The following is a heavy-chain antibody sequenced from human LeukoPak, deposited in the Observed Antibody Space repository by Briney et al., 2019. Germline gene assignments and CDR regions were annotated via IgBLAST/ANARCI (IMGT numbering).Heavy chain of an antibody. Sequence: GGSLRLSCAASGFTVSSNYMSWVRQAPGKGLEWVSVIYSGGSTYYADSVKGRFSISRDNSKNTLYLQMNSLRAEDTAVYYCARATQWLLDYWGQGTLVTVSS. J-gene: IGHJ4*02. CDR3: ARATQWLLDY. V-gene: IGHV3-53*05. D-gene: IGHD5-12*01. CDR1: GFTVSSNY. CDR2: IYSGGST.